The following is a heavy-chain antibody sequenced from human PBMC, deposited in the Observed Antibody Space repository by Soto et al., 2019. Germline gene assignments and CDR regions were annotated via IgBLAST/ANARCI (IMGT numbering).Heavy chain of an antibody. CDR1: GGSISSYY. V-gene: IGHV4-59*08. D-gene: IGHD1-26*01. CDR3: ARRYGSAIDY. Sequence: QVQLQESGPGLVKPSETLSLTCTVSGGSISSYYWSWIRQPPGKGLEWIGYIYYSGSTNYNPSLXGXVXIPXDTSKNQFSLKLSSVTAADTAVYYCARRYGSAIDYWGQGTLVTVSS. CDR2: IYYSGST. J-gene: IGHJ4*02.